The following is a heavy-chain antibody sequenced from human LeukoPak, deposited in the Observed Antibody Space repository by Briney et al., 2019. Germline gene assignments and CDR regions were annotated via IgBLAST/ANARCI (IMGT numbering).Heavy chain of an antibody. CDR3: AREGIVGATNYFDY. V-gene: IGHV1-69*13. D-gene: IGHD1-26*01. CDR1: GYTFNTYG. J-gene: IGHJ4*02. CDR2: IIPIFGTA. Sequence: GASVKVSCKASGYTFNTYGISWVRQAPGQGLEWMGGIIPIFGTANYAQKFQGRVTITADESTSTAYMELSSLRSEDTAVYYCAREGIVGATNYFDYWGQGTLVTVSS.